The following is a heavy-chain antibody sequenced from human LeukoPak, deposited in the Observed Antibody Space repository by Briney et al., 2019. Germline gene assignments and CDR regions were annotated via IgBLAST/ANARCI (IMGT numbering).Heavy chain of an antibody. CDR1: GFTFSTFW. J-gene: IGHJ4*02. CDR3: ARGGTAKVTY. CDR2: IHPDGSEK. V-gene: IGHV3-7*04. Sequence: GGALRLSCEASGFTFSTFWVTWVRQAPGRGLEWVANIHPDGSEKYYVGSGKGRFTISRDNAKNSLYLQMNSLRAEDTAVYYCARGGTAKVTYWGQGTLVTVST. D-gene: IGHD2-21*02.